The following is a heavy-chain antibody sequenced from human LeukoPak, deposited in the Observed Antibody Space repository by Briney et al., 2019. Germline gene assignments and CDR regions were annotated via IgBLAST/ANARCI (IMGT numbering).Heavy chain of an antibody. Sequence: PGESLKISCKGSGYSFTSYWIGWVRQLPGKGLEWVGIIYPGDSDTRYSPSFQGQVTISADKSISTAYLQWSSLKASDTAMYYCARKYYYDSSGYYWPFDYWGQGTLVTVSS. V-gene: IGHV5-51*01. CDR3: ARKYYYDSSGYYWPFDY. D-gene: IGHD3-22*01. J-gene: IGHJ4*02. CDR2: IYPGDSDT. CDR1: GYSFTSYW.